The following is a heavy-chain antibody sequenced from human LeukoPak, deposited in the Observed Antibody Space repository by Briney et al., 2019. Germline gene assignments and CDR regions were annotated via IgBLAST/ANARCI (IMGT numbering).Heavy chain of an antibody. J-gene: IGHJ6*02. CDR2: SNHFGST. D-gene: IGHD5-18*01. CDR3: ARGRLQLWSFPLPYNHYAIDV. CDR1: GESFSGYF. Sequence: SETLSVTCAVSGESFSGYFWTWIRQPPGKGLEWIGESNHFGSTDYNPSLKSRVTISVDTSKKQFSLNVRSVTDADTAVYFCARGRLQLWSFPLPYNHYAIDVWGQGTTVTVSS. V-gene: IGHV4-34*01.